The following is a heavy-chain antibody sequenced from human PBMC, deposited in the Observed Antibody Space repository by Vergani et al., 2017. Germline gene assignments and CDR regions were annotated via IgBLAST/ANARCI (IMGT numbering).Heavy chain of an antibody. J-gene: IGHJ3*02. CDR1: GFTFSDNY. CDR2: TRNKANSYTT. V-gene: IGHV3-72*01. Sequence: EVQLVESGGGLVQPGGSLRLSCAASGFTFSDNYMDWVRQAPGKGLEWVGRTRNKANSYTTEYAASVKGRFTISRDDSKNSLYLQMNSLKIEDTAVYYCARLGYCSSTTCRQAFDIWGQGTMVTVSS. CDR3: ARLGYCSSTTCRQAFDI. D-gene: IGHD2-2*01.